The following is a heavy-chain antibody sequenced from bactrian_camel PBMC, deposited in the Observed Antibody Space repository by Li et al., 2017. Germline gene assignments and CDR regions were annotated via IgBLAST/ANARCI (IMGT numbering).Heavy chain of an antibody. CDR2: IHVDDRNT. CDR3: APDSSPQMGCY. D-gene: IGHD3*01. CDR1: GNIFNTHC. J-gene: IGHJ4*01. V-gene: IGHV3-2*01. Sequence: HVQLVESGGGSVQAGGSLTLSCAASGNIFNTHCVAWFRQAPGKGLEWVSSIHVDDRNTVYASSVKGRFTIFRDNAKNTVYLQMNNLKPEDTAVYYCAPDSSPQMGCYWTRGTQVTVS.